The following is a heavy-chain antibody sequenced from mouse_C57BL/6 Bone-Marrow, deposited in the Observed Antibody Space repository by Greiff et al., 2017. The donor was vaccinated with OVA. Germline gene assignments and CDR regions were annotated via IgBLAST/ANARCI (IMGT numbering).Heavy chain of an antibody. J-gene: IGHJ4*01. CDR2: ISDGGSYT. Sequence: EVQLQESGGGLVKPGGSLKLSCAASGFTFSSYAMSWVRQTPEQRLEWVATISDGGSYTYYPDNVQGRFTISRDNDKNTLYLQMSHLKSEDTARYYCAIEGGSNYDAEGYWGQGTSVTVSS. D-gene: IGHD1-1*01. CDR3: AIEGGSNYDAEGY. V-gene: IGHV5-4*01. CDR1: GFTFSSYA.